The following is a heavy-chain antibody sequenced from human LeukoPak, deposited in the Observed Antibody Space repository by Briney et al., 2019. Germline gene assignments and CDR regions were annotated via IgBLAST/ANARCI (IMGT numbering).Heavy chain of an antibody. J-gene: IGHJ4*02. CDR2: ISSSGST. D-gene: IGHD3-22*01. CDR1: GGSISSYF. Sequence: SETLSLTCTVSGGSISSYFWTWIRQPAGKGLEWIGRISSSGSTNYNPSLNSRVTMSVDTSKNQLSLKLSSVTAADTAVYYCATDSDRSDWFFDYRGQGTLVTVSS. CDR3: ATDSDRSDWFFDY. V-gene: IGHV4-4*07.